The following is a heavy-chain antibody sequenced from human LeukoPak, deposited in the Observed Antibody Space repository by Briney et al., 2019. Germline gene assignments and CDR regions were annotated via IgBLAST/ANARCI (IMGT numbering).Heavy chain of an antibody. V-gene: IGHV3-66*01. CDR3: ARDRDSYGKYGMDV. J-gene: IGHJ6*02. D-gene: IGHD5-18*01. CDR1: GFTVSSNY. Sequence: PGGSLRLSCAASGFTVSSNYMSWVRQAPGKGLEWVSVIYSGGSTYCADSVKGRFTISRDNSKNTLYLQMNSLRAEDTAVYYCARDRDSYGKYGMDVWGQGTTVTVSS. CDR2: IYSGGST.